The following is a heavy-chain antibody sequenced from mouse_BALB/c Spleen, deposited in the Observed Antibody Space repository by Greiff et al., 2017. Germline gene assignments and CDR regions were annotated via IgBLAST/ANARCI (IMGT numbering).Heavy chain of an antibody. V-gene: IGHV5-6-5*01. Sequence: EVHLVESGGGLVKPGGSLKLSCAASGFTFSSYAMSWVRQTPEKRLEWVASISSGGSTYYPDSVKGRFTISRDNAKNTLYLQMSSLKSEDTAMYYCTRAPPHLLLHPFAYWGQGTLVTVSA. CDR1: GFTFSSYA. D-gene: IGHD1-1*01. J-gene: IGHJ3*01. CDR3: TRAPPHLLLHPFAY. CDR2: ISSGGST.